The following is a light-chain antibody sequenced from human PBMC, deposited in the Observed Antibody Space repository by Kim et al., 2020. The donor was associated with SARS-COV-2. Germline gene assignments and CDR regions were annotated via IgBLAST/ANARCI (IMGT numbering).Light chain of an antibody. V-gene: IGKV1-8*01. CDR1: QGISCY. Sequence: ASTGDRVTITCRASQGISCYLAWYQQQPGKAPKLLIYAASTLQSGVASRFSCSGSGTDFTLTSSCLQSEDFATYYWQQYYSYPPTFGQGTKVDIK. CDR2: AAS. CDR3: QQYYSYPPT. J-gene: IGKJ1*01.